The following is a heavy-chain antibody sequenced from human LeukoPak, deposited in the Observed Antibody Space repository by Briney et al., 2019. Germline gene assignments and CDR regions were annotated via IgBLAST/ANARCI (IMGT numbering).Heavy chain of an antibody. CDR1: GGSISSGGYS. J-gene: IGHJ4*02. CDR3: ARVWAEQLGHDY. D-gene: IGHD1-1*01. Sequence: SETLSLTCAVSGGSISSGGYSWSWIRQPPGKGLEWIGYIYYSGSTYYNPSLKSRVTISVDTSKNQFSLKLSSVTAADTAVYYCARVWAEQLGHDYWGQGTLVTVSS. CDR2: IYYSGST. V-gene: IGHV4-30-4*07.